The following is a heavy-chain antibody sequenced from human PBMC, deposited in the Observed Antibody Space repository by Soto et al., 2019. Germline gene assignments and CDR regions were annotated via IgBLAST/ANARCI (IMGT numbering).Heavy chain of an antibody. V-gene: IGHV3-33*01. D-gene: IGHD3-16*01. CDR1: GSTFSNYA. CDR2: IWYDGSNK. J-gene: IGHJ4*02. CDR3: ARDGGSIGPSYFDS. Sequence: VQLVESGGGVVQPGRSLRLSCAASGSTFSNYAMHWVRQAPGKGPEWVAVIWYDGSNKYYGESVEGRFSISRDNSKNTLYLDINSLRTEDTAVYYCARDGGSIGPSYFDSWGQGSLVIVSS.